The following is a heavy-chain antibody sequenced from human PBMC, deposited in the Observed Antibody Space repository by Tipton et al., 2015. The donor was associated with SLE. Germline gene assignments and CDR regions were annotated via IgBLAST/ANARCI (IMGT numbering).Heavy chain of an antibody. Sequence: SLRLSCAASGFTFSSYTMHWVRQAPGKGLEWVAVISYDGSNKYYADSVKGRFTISRDNAKNSLSLQMNRLRADDTAVYYCGPKHLGYWGQGTLVTVSS. J-gene: IGHJ4*02. V-gene: IGHV3-30*04. D-gene: IGHD1-26*01. CDR2: ISYDGSNK. CDR3: GPKHLGY. CDR1: GFTFSSYT.